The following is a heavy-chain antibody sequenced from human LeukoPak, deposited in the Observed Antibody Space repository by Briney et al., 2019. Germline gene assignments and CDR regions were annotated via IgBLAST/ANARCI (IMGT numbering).Heavy chain of an antibody. J-gene: IGHJ5*02. CDR2: IYWDDDK. Sequence: SGPTLVKPTQTLTLTCTFSGFSLSTSGVGVGWIRQPPVKALEWLALIYWDDDKRYSPSLKSRLTITKDTSKNQVVLTMTNMDPVDTATYYCAHSRAGSEWLFLDWFDPWGQGTLVTVSS. V-gene: IGHV2-5*02. CDR3: AHSRAGSEWLFLDWFDP. CDR1: GFSLSTSGVG. D-gene: IGHD3-3*01.